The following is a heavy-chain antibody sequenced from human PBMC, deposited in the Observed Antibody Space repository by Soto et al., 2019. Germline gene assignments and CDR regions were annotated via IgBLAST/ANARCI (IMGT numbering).Heavy chain of an antibody. CDR2: IIPIFGTA. Sequence: QVQLVQSGAEVKKPGSSVKVSCKASGGTFSSYAISWVRQAPGQGLEWMGGIIPIFGTANYAQKFQGRVTITADESTSTAYMELSSLRSEDTAVYYCAGGIAAAGTFNYYYYYGMDVWGQGTTVTVSS. D-gene: IGHD6-13*01. CDR3: AGGIAAAGTFNYYYYYGMDV. J-gene: IGHJ6*02. CDR1: GGTFSSYA. V-gene: IGHV1-69*12.